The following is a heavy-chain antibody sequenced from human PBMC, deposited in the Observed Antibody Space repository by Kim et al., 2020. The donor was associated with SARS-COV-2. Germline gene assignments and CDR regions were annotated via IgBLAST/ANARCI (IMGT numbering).Heavy chain of an antibody. Sequence: SETLSLTCTVSGGSISGYYWSWIRQPPGKGLEWIGYISNSGSTNYNPSLKSRVTIAADTSKNQSFLKLSSVTAADTAVYYCARRVGPPPSQCSSTSYHYNFHYWGQGTLVTVSS. CDR3: ARRVGPPPSQCSSTSYHYNFHY. J-gene: IGHJ4*02. CDR1: GGSISGYY. CDR2: ISNSGST. V-gene: IGHV4-59*08. D-gene: IGHD2-2*01.